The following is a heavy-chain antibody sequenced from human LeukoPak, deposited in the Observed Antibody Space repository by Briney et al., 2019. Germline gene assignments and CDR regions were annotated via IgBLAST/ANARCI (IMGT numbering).Heavy chain of an antibody. CDR3: ARDMVAPVSLYYYYGMDV. CDR1: GFTFSSYW. Sequence: PGGSLRLSCAASGFTFSSYWMNWVRQAPGKGLEWVASINQDGSEKYYVDSVKGRFTISRDNAKNSVYLQMNSLRAEETAVYYCARDMVAPVSLYYYYGMDVWGQGTTVTVSS. D-gene: IGHD3-10*01. CDR2: INQDGSEK. V-gene: IGHV3-7*01. J-gene: IGHJ6*02.